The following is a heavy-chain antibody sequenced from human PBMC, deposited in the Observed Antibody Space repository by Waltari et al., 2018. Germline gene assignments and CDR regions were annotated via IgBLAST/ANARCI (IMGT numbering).Heavy chain of an antibody. Sequence: EVQLVQSGAEVKKPGESLKISCKGSGYSFTSYWIGWVRQMPGKGLEWRGTIYPGDSDTSYSPSFQGQVTISAEKSISTAYLQWSSLKASDTAMYYCARRSFYDCWAVKGDAFDIWGQGTMVTVSS. CDR2: IYPGDSDT. CDR3: ARRSFYDCWAVKGDAFDI. CDR1: GYSFTSYW. J-gene: IGHJ3*02. D-gene: IGHD3-3*01. V-gene: IGHV5-51*03.